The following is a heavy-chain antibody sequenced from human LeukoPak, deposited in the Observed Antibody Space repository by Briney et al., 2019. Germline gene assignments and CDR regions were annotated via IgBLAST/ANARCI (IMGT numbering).Heavy chain of an antibody. CDR2: IYYSGST. CDR1: GGSISSSSYY. J-gene: IGHJ4*02. CDR3: ARHPYDPLYDY. V-gene: IGHV4-39*01. D-gene: IGHD3-22*01. Sequence: PSETLSLTCTVSGGSISSSSYYWGWIRQPPGKGLEWIGSIYYSGSTYYNPSLKSRVTISVDTSKNQLSLKLSSVTAADTAMYYCARHPYDPLYDYWGQGTLVTVSS.